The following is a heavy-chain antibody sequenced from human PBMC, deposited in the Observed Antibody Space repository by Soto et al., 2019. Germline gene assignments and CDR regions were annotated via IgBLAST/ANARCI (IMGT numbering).Heavy chain of an antibody. CDR3: ARTTPTRYCSGGSCYENWFDP. CDR1: GYTFTSYD. J-gene: IGHJ5*02. Sequence: PVEVTCKASGYTFTSYDINWVRQATGQGLEWMGWMNPNSGNTGYAQKFQGRVTMTRNTSISTAYMELSSLRSEDTAVYYCARTTPTRYCSGGSCYENWFDPWGQGTLVTVSS. CDR2: MNPNSGNT. V-gene: IGHV1-8*01. D-gene: IGHD2-15*01.